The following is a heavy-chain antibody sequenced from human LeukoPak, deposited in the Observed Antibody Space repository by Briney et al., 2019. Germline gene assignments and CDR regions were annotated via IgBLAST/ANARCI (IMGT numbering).Heavy chain of an antibody. Sequence: SQTLSLTCAISGDSISSNTAAWNWIRQSPSRDLEWLGRTYYRSKWYNDYAESMKSRITINPDTSKNQFSLKLSSVTAADTAVYYCARHQGGSSLVDYWGQGTLVTVSS. J-gene: IGHJ4*02. CDR2: TYYRSKWYN. CDR1: GDSISSNTAA. D-gene: IGHD2-8*02. CDR3: ARHQGGSSLVDY. V-gene: IGHV6-1*01.